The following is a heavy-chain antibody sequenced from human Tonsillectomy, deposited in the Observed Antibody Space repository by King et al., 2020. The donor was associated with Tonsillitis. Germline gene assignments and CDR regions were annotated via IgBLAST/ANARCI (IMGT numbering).Heavy chain of an antibody. V-gene: IGHV3-49*04. CDR1: GFTFGDYA. J-gene: IGHJ6*02. Sequence: VQLVESGGGLVQPGRSLRLSCTASGFTFGDYAMSWVRQAPGKGLEWVGFIRSKAYGVTTEYAASVKGRFTISRDDFKSIAYLQMNSLKTEDTAVYYFTSRRRTMVRQYGMDVWGQGTTVTVSS. CDR2: IRSKAYGVTT. CDR3: TSRRRTMVRQYGMDV. D-gene: IGHD3-10*01.